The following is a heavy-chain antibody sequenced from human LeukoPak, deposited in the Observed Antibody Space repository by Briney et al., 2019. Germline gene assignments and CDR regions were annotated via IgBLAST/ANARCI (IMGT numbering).Heavy chain of an antibody. D-gene: IGHD2-15*01. CDR3: ARDLMVVAATRSFDY. V-gene: IGHV3-21*01. J-gene: IGHJ4*02. Sequence: PEGSLRLSCAASGFTFSSYSMNWVRQAPGKGLEWVSSISSSSSYIYYADSVKGRFTISRDNAKNSLYLQMNSLRAEDTAVYYCARDLMVVAATRSFDYWGQGTLVTVSS. CDR1: GFTFSSYS. CDR2: ISSSSSYI.